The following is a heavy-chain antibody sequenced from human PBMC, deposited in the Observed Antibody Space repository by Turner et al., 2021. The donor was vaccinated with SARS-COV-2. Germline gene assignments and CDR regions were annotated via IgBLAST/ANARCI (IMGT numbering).Heavy chain of an antibody. J-gene: IGHJ4*02. V-gene: IGHV3-30*18. D-gene: IGHD3-10*01. CDR1: GFSFSNDA. CDR3: AKEEFGYDY. Sequence: VQLVESGGGVVQPGRSQRLSCATSGFSFSNDAMHWVRQSPGKGLEWVAVISYDGRQKYYADSVNGRFTISRDDSKNTVFLQMNSLRPDDTAVYYCAKEEFGYDYWGQGTLVTVSS. CDR2: ISYDGRQK.